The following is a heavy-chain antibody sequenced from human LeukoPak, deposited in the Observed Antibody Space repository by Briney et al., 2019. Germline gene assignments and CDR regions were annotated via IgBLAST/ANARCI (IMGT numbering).Heavy chain of an antibody. Sequence: PGGSLRLSCPASVFTVRSHYMSRVRQAPGKGLEWVSILYSGGDTFYADSVKGRFTISRDTSKNTLYLQMHSLRAEDTAVYYCANSKQFATFLYWGQGTLVTVSS. V-gene: IGHV3-66*01. D-gene: IGHD6-6*01. J-gene: IGHJ4*02. CDR2: LYSGGDT. CDR1: VFTVRSHY. CDR3: ANSKQFATFLY.